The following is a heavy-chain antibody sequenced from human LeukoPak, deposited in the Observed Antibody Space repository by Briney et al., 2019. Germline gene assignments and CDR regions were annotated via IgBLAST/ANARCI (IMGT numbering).Heavy chain of an antibody. V-gene: IGHV3-74*01. J-gene: IGHJ4*02. D-gene: IGHD6-6*01. CDR3: ARLRGIAARVGLDY. CDR2: INSDGSST. Sequence: GGSLRLSCVASGFTFSSYWMHWVRQAPGKGLVWDSRINSDGSSTSYADSVKGRFTISRDNAKNTLYLQMNCLRAEDTAVYYCARLRGIAARVGLDYWGQGTLVTVSS. CDR1: GFTFSSYW.